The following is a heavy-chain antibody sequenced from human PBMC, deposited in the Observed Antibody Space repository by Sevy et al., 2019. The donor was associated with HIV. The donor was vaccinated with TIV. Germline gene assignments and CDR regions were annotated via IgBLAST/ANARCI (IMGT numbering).Heavy chain of an antibody. V-gene: IGHV3-7*03. Sequence: GGSLRLSCAGSGFTFSRNWINWVRQAPGRGLEWVASIKQDGSERHYVDSVKGRFTVSRDNAKNTAYLQTSSLRGEDTAVYYCARDGGAWTLDYWGQGALVTVSS. CDR1: GFTFSRNW. CDR3: ARDGGAWTLDY. J-gene: IGHJ4*02. CDR2: IKQDGSER. D-gene: IGHD3-16*01.